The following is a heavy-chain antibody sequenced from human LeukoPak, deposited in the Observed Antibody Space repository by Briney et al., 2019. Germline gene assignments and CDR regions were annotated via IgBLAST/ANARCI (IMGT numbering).Heavy chain of an antibody. CDR2: IYYSGST. D-gene: IGHD3-9*01. CDR3: VRGSTTAYDIYDY. CDR1: GGSISSYY. V-gene: IGHV4-59*01. Sequence: PSETLSLTCTVSGGSISSYYWSWIRQPPGKGLEWIGYIYYSGSTNYNPSLKSRVTISVDTSKNQFSLKLSSVTAADTAVYYCVRGSTTAYDIYDYWGQGTLVTVSS. J-gene: IGHJ4*02.